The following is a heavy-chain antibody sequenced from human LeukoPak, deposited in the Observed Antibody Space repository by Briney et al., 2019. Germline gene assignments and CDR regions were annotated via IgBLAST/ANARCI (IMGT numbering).Heavy chain of an antibody. CDR2: IYYSGST. Sequence: PSETLSLTCTVSGGSISSYYWSWIRQPPGKGLKWIGYIYYSGSTNYNPSLKSRVTISVDTSKNQFSLKLSSVTAADTAVYYCARASGGLVATNFDYWGQGTLVTVSS. J-gene: IGHJ4*02. V-gene: IGHV4-59*01. CDR1: GGSISSYY. CDR3: ARASGGLVATNFDY. D-gene: IGHD3-16*01.